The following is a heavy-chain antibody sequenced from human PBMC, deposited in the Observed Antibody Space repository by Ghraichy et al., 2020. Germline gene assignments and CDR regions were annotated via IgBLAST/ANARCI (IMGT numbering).Heavy chain of an antibody. CDR2: ISWNSGII. V-gene: IGHV3-9*01. CDR3: AKASEDSSGYYPLYYYYYYMDV. D-gene: IGHD3-22*01. CDR1: GFTFDDYA. J-gene: IGHJ6*03. Sequence: GGSLRLSCAASGFTFDDYAMHWVRQAPGKGLEWVSGISWNSGIIGYADSVKGRFTISRDNAKNSLYLQMNSLRAEDTALYYCAKASEDSSGYYPLYYYYYYMDVWGKGTTVTVSS.